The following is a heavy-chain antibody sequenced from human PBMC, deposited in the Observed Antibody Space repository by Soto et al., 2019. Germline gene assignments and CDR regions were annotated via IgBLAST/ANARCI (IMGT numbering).Heavy chain of an antibody. V-gene: IGHV1-3*01. Sequence: ASVKVSCKASGYTFTSYTMHWVRQAPGQRLEWMGWINAGNGNTKYSQMFQGRVTITRDTSASTAHMELSSLRSEDTAVYYCASSYYYVSGGYSSLYYYYGMDVWGQGTTVTVSS. J-gene: IGHJ6*02. CDR2: INAGNGNT. CDR3: ASSYYYVSGGYSSLYYYYGMDV. CDR1: GYTFTSYT. D-gene: IGHD3-22*01.